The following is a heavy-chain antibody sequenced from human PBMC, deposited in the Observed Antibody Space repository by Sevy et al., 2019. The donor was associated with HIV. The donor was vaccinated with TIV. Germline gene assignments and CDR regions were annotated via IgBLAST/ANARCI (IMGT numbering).Heavy chain of an antibody. CDR3: AMFAGDFWSGYYVGEYFQH. CDR2: ISSSSRTI. V-gene: IGHV3-48*02. J-gene: IGHJ1*01. D-gene: IGHD3-3*01. Sequence: GGSLRLSCAASGFTFSSYSMNWVRQAPGKGLEWVSYISSSSRTIYYADSVKGRFTISRDNAKNSLYLQMNSLRDEDTAVYYCAMFAGDFWSGYYVGEYFQHWGQGTLVTVSS. CDR1: GFTFSSYS.